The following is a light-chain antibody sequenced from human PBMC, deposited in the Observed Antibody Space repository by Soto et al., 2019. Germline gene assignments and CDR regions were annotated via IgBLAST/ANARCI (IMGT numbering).Light chain of an antibody. CDR2: AAS. V-gene: IGKV1-39*01. Sequence: DIQMTQSPSSLSASVGDRVTITCRASQSISSYLNWYQQKPGKAPKLLIYAASSLQSGVPSRFSGSGSGTDFTLTISSLQPEDFATYYCQQRYSTPITFGQGTRLEMK. J-gene: IGKJ5*01. CDR1: QSISSY. CDR3: QQRYSTPIT.